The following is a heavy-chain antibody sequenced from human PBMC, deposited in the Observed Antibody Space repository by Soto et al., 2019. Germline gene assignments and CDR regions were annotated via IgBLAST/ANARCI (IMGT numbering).Heavy chain of an antibody. J-gene: IGHJ5*02. CDR3: ARDRGTRPGGGWFDP. Sequence: QVQLQESGPGLVKPSQTLSLTCTFSGGSISSGGYYWSWIRQHPGKGRGWIGYIFYSGSTYYNPSLKSRVTISVDTSKNQFSLKLSSVTAADTAVYYCARDRGTRPGGGWFDPWGQGTLVTVSS. V-gene: IGHV4-31*03. D-gene: IGHD3-16*01. CDR1: GGSISSGGYY. CDR2: IFYSGST.